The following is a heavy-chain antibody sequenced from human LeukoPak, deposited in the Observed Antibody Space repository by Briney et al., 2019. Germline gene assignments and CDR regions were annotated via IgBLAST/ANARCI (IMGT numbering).Heavy chain of an antibody. J-gene: IGHJ4*02. CDR2: INHSGST. CDR3: ARGYFVGARDY. Sequence: PSETLSLTCAVYGGSFSGYYWSWIRQPPGKGLEWIGEINHSGSTNYNPSLKSRVTISVDTSKNQFSLKLSSVTAADTAVYYCARGYFVGARDYWGQGTLVTVSS. CDR1: GGSFSGYY. D-gene: IGHD1-26*01. V-gene: IGHV4-34*01.